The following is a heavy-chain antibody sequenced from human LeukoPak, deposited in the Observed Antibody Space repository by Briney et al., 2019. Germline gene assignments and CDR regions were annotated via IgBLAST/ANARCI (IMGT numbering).Heavy chain of an antibody. CDR3: ARRLGGSSEGYEF. V-gene: IGHV1-2*02. J-gene: IGHJ4*02. D-gene: IGHD1-26*01. CDR1: GYTFTDLTEYY. CDR2: INRNNGGT. Sequence: ASVTVSCKASGYTFTDLTEYYIHWVRPAPGQGLEWMGWINRNNGGTKYAQKFQGRVTVTRDMSMNTAYMELSSLTSDDTAVYYSARRLGGSSEGYEFWGQGPLVTVSS.